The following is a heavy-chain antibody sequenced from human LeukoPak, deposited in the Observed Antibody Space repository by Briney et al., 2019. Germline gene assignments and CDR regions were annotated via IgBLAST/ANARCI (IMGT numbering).Heavy chain of an antibody. J-gene: IGHJ4*02. V-gene: IGHV1-18*01. CDR1: GYTFTSYG. D-gene: IGHD1-20*01. Sequence: ASVKVSCKASGYTFTSYGISWVRQAPGQGLEWMGWISAYNSNTNYAQKLQGRVTMTTDTSTSTAYMELRSLRSDDTAVYYCARDGTITTRKTVDYWGQGTLVTVSS. CDR3: ARDGTITTRKTVDY. CDR2: ISAYNSNT.